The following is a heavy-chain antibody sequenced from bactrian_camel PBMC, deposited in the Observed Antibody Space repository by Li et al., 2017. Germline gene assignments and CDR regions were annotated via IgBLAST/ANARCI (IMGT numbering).Heavy chain of an antibody. J-gene: IGHJ4*01. CDR1: GFTFSRHW. CDR3: ARGVDGGYWIHDFEY. D-gene: IGHD2*01. V-gene: IGHV3S1*01. CDR2: INSDGGTS. Sequence: HVQLVESGGGSVQAGGSLRLSCAASGFTFSRHWIYWLRQAPGKGLEWVSSINSDGGTSYYQNSVKGRFTISKDNVQNTLLLQMNSLKPEDTAKYYCARGVDGGYWIHDFEYWGQRTQVTVS.